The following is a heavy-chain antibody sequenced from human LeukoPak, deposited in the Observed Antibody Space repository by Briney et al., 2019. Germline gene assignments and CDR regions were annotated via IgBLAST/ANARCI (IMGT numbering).Heavy chain of an antibody. CDR1: GGSISSTIYY. J-gene: IGHJ4*02. Sequence: SETLSLTCTVSGGSISSTIYYWSWIRQPPGKGLEWIGYIYYSGSTNYNPSLKSRVTISVDTSKNQFSLRLTSVTAADTAVYYCARSSELSSLDYWGQGALVTVSS. CDR3: ARSSELSSLDY. CDR2: IYYSGST. D-gene: IGHD3-16*02. V-gene: IGHV4-61*01.